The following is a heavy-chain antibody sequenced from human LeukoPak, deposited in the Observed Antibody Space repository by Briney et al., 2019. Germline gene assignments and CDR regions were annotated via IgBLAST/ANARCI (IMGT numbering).Heavy chain of an antibody. CDR2: MNPNSGNT. V-gene: IGHV1-8*01. CDR1: GYTFTSYD. D-gene: IGHD3-22*01. J-gene: IGHJ6*02. CDR3: ARAGSYDSSGCPLDYYYYGMDV. Sequence: ASVKVSCKASGYTFTSYDINWVRQATGQGLEWMGWMNPNSGNTGYAQKFQGRVTITRNTSISTAYMELSSLRSEDTAVYYCARAGSYDSSGCPLDYYYYGMDVWGQGTTVTVSS.